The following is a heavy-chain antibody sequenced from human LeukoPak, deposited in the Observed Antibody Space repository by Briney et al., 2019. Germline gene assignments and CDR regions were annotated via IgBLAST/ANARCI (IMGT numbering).Heavy chain of an antibody. D-gene: IGHD5-24*01. CDR2: INHSGNT. V-gene: IGHV4-34*01. Sequence: SETLSLTCAVYGESFSSYYWSWIRQPPGKGLEWIGEINHSGNTNYNPSLKSRVTISVDTSKNQFSLKLSSVTAADTAVYYCARVGGDGYNIPDYWGQGTLVTVSS. CDR1: GESFSSYY. CDR3: ARVGGDGYNIPDY. J-gene: IGHJ4*02.